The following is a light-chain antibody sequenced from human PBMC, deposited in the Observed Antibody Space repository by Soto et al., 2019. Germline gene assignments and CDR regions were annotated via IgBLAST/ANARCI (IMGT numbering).Light chain of an antibody. CDR3: SSYTSSSTLV. CDR1: DSDIGAYNF. Sequence: QSVLTQPASVSGSPGQSITISCTGTDSDIGAYNFVSWYHQHPGKAPKLIIYEVINRPSGISNRFSGSKSGNTASLTISGLQAEDEADYYCSSYTSSSTLVFGGGTKLTVL. CDR2: EVI. V-gene: IGLV2-14*01. J-gene: IGLJ3*02.